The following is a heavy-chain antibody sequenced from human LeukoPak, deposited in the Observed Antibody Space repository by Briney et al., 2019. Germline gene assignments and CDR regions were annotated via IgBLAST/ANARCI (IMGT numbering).Heavy chain of an antibody. D-gene: IGHD3-10*01. CDR2: IYHSGST. J-gene: IGHJ4*02. CDR1: GYSISSGYY. Sequence: SETLSLTCAVSGYSISSGYYWGWIRQPPGKGLEWIGSIYHSGSTYYNPSLKSRVTISVDTSKNQFSLKLSSVTAADTAVYYCARDQEGITMVRGVAGLDYWGQGTLVTVSS. V-gene: IGHV4-38-2*02. CDR3: ARDQEGITMVRGVAGLDY.